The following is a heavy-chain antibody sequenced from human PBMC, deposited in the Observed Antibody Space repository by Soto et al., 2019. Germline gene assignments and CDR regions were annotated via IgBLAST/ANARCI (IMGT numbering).Heavy chain of an antibody. CDR1: GYTFTSYY. CDR2: INLSGGST. CDR3: AREGPYLERIAYAFDI. J-gene: IGHJ3*02. V-gene: IGHV1-46*03. Sequence: GASVKVSCKASGYTFTSYYMHWVRQAPGQGLEWMGIINLSGGSTSYAQKFQGRVTMTRDTSTSTVYMELSSLRSEDTAVYYCAREGPYLERIAYAFDIWGQGTMVTVSS. D-gene: IGHD1-1*01.